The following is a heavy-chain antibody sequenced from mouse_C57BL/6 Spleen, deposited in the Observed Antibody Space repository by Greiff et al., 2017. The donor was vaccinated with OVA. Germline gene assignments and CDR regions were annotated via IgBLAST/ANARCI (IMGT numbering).Heavy chain of an antibody. CDR2: IYPGDGDT. J-gene: IGHJ1*03. V-gene: IGHV1-82*01. CDR3: ARWSPRYFDV. CDR1: GYAFSSSW. Sequence: QVQLQQSGPELVKPGASVKISCKASGYAFSSSWMNWVKQRPGKGLEWIGRIYPGDGDTNYNGKFKGKATLTADKSSSTAYMQLSSLTSEDSAVYFCARWSPRYFDVWGTGTTVTVSS.